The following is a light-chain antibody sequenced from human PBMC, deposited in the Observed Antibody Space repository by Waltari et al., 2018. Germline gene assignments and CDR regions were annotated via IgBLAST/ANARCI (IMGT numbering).Light chain of an antibody. CDR1: SSDVGGYNS. Sequence: QSALTQPPSASGPPVQSVTISCTGTSSDVGGYNSVSCYQHHPGKAPKLMISEVNKRPSGVPDRFSGSKSGNTASLTVSGLQADDEADYYCTSYAGSHNWVFGGGTKLTVL. CDR2: EVN. V-gene: IGLV2-8*01. CDR3: TSYAGSHNWV. J-gene: IGLJ2*01.